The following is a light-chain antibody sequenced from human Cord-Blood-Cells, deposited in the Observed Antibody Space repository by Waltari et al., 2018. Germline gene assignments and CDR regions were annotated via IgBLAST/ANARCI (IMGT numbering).Light chain of an antibody. CDR3: QSYDSSLSGWV. V-gene: IGLV1-40*01. J-gene: IGLJ2*01. Sequence: QSVLTQPPSVSGAPGPRVTIPCTGRSSNIGAGYDVHWYQQLPGTAPKLLLYGNSNRPSGVPDRFSGSKSGTSASLAITGLQAEDEADYYCQSYDSSLSGWVFGGGTKLTVL. CDR2: GNS. CDR1: SSNIGAGYD.